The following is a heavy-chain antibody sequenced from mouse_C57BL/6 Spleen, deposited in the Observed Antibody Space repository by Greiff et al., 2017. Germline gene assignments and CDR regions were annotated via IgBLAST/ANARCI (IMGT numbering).Heavy chain of an antibody. J-gene: IGHJ4*01. Sequence: QVQLQQPGAELVRPGTSVKLSCKASGYTFTSYWMHWVKQRPGQGLEWIGVIDPSDSYTNYNQKFKGKATLTVDTSSNTAYMQLSSLTSEDSAVYYCARLGAVDAMDYWGQGTSVTVSS. CDR2: IDPSDSYT. V-gene: IGHV1-59*01. CDR1: GYTFTSYW. D-gene: IGHD1-1*01. CDR3: ARLGAVDAMDY.